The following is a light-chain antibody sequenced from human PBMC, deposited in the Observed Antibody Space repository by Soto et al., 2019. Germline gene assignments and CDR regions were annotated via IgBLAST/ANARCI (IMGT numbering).Light chain of an antibody. CDR1: QTISNW. Sequence: IQMTQSPGTLSASVGDRAPITCRASQTISNWLAWYQQKPGKAPKLLIYKASTLESGVPSRFSGSESGTEFTLTISSLQPEDFATYYCQQYHSYSQTFGQGTKVDIK. CDR3: QQYHSYSQT. J-gene: IGKJ1*01. CDR2: KAS. V-gene: IGKV1-5*03.